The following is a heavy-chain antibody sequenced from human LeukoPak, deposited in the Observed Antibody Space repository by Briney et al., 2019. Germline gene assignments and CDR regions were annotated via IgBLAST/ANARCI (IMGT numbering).Heavy chain of an antibody. D-gene: IGHD3/OR15-3a*01. CDR3: ARGWTGYPFDY. V-gene: IGHV4-30-2*01. CDR2: IYHSGST. Sequence: SQTLSLTCTVSGGSISSGGYYWRWIRQPPGKGLEWIGYIYHSGSTYYNPSLKSRVTISVDRSKNQFSLKLSSVTAADTAVYYCARGWTGYPFDYWGQGTLVTVSS. J-gene: IGHJ4*02. CDR1: GGSISSGGYY.